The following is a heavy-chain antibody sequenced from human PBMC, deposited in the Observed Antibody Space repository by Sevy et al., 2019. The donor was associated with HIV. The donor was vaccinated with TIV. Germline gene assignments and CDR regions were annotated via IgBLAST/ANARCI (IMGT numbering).Heavy chain of an antibody. J-gene: IGHJ4*02. V-gene: IGHV3-30*18. D-gene: IGHD5-12*01. CDR1: GFTFSSYG. Sequence: GGSLRLSCAASGFTFSSYGMHWVRQAPGKGLEWVAVISYDGSNKYYADSVKGRFTISRDNSKNTLYLQMNSLRAEDTAVYYCAKVEGGGYNLFDYWGQGTLVTVSS. CDR3: AKVEGGGYNLFDY. CDR2: ISYDGSNK.